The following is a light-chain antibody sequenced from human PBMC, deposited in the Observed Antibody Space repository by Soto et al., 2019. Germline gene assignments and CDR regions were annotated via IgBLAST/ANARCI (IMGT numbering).Light chain of an antibody. V-gene: IGKV3D-15*01. J-gene: IGKJ5*01. CDR3: QQYGNSPPGT. CDR1: QSVGSD. CDR2: DIF. Sequence: EIVMTQSPATLSVSPGERATLSCRASQSVGSDLAWYQQKPGQAPRLVIYDIFTRATGIPDRFSGSGSGADFTLTISRLEPEDFAVYFCQQYGNSPPGTFGQGTRLEIK.